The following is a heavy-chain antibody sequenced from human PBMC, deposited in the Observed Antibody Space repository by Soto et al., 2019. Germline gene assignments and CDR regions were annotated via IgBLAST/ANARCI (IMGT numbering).Heavy chain of an antibody. CDR2: IYFSGST. D-gene: IGHD1-26*01. Sequence: PSETLSLTCTVSGASINSGGYYWSWVRQLPGKGLEWIGYIYFSGSTYYNPSLESRVTISLDTSQNQFSLKLSSVTAADTAVYFCARGKAWEVLLAYWGQGTLVTVSS. J-gene: IGHJ4*02. V-gene: IGHV4-31*03. CDR3: ARGKAWEVLLAY. CDR1: GASINSGGYY.